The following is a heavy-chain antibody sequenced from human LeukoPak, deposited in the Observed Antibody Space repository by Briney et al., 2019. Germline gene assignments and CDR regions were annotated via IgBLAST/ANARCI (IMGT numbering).Heavy chain of an antibody. CDR1: GFTFSSYA. J-gene: IGHJ6*02. CDR2: ISYDGSNK. Sequence: PGRSLRLSCAASGFTFSSYAMHWVRQAPGKGLEWVAVISYDGSNKYYADSVKGRFTISRDNSKNTLYLQMNSLRAEDTAVYYCARGVVSYIDYGDYVDYHYYGMDVWGQGTTVTVSS. CDR3: ARGVVSYIDYGDYVDYHYYGMDV. V-gene: IGHV3-30-3*01. D-gene: IGHD4-17*01.